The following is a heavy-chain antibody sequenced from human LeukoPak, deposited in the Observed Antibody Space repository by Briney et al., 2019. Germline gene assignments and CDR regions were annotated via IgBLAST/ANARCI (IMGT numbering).Heavy chain of an antibody. V-gene: IGHV4-34*01. Sequence: SETLSLTCAVYGGSFSGYYWSWIRQPPGKGLEWIGEINHSGSTNYNPSLKSRVTISVDTSKNQFSLKLSSVTAADTAVYYCARGVAQQLVTYYYYYYYMHVWGKGTTVTVSS. CDR1: GGSFSGYY. J-gene: IGHJ6*03. CDR2: INHSGST. D-gene: IGHD6-13*01. CDR3: ARGVAQQLVTYYYYYYYMHV.